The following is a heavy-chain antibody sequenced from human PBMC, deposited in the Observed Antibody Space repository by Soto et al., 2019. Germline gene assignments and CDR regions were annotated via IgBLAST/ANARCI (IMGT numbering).Heavy chain of an antibody. D-gene: IGHD4-17*01. CDR2: ISGSGGST. V-gene: IGHV3-23*01. J-gene: IGHJ4*02. CDR1: GVTFSSYA. Sequence: GGSLRLSCAASGVTFSSYAMTWVRQAPGKGLEWVSAISGSGGSTYYADSVKGRFTISRDNSKNTLYLQMNSLRAEDTAVYYCAKDRTPVTTPLGWGKGTLVTVDS. CDR3: AKDRTPVTTPLG.